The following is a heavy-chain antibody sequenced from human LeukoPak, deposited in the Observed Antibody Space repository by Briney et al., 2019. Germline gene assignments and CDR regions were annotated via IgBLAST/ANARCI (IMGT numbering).Heavy chain of an antibody. CDR1: GGSISSGGYY. CDR3: ASFFNDFWSGYHSS. J-gene: IGHJ5*02. V-gene: IGHV4-30-2*01. D-gene: IGHD3-3*01. Sequence: PSQTLSLTCTVSGGSISSGGYYWSWIRQPPGKGLEWIGYIYHSGSTYYNPSLKSRVTTSVDRSKNQFSLKLSSVTAADTAVYYCASFFNDFWSGYHSSWGQGTLVTVSS. CDR2: IYHSGST.